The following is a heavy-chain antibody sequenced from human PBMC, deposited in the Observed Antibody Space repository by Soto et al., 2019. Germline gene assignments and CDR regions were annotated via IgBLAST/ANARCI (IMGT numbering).Heavy chain of an antibody. J-gene: IGHJ6*02. CDR3: AREPRRYSSSKRYYYYGMDV. V-gene: IGHV3-7*05. CDR2: IKQDGSEK. CDR1: GFTFSSYW. D-gene: IGHD6-6*01. Sequence: EVQLVESGGGLVQPGGSLRLSCAASGFTFSSYWMSWVRQAPGKGLEWVANIKQDGSEKYYVDSVKGRFTISRDNAKNSLYLQMNSLRAEDTAVYYCAREPRRYSSSKRYYYYGMDVWGQGTTVTVSS.